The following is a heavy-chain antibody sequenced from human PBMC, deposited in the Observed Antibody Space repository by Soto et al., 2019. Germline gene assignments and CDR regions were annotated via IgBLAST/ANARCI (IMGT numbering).Heavy chain of an antibody. CDR3: ARSGGLDRDFNY. J-gene: IGHJ4*02. V-gene: IGHV1-69*13. D-gene: IGHD2-15*01. CDR1: GYSFTSHY. Sequence: SVKVSCKAIGYSFTSHYMHWVRQAPGQGLEWMGRIIPIFGTANYAQKFQGRVTITADESTSTAYMQLSSLRSGDTAVYYCARSGGLDRDFNYWGQGSLVTVSS. CDR2: IIPIFGTA.